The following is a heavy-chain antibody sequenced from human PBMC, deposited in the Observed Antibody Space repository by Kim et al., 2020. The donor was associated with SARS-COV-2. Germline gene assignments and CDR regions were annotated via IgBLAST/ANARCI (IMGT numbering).Heavy chain of an antibody. D-gene: IGHD2-15*01. Sequence: GGSLRLSCAASGFTFSSYAMSWVRQAPGKGLEWVSAISGSGGSTYYADPVKGRFTISRDNSKNTLYLQMNSLRAEDTAVYYCAKDPPDWSDWDCSGGSCYDWGQGTLVTVSS. CDR3: AKDPPDWSDWDCSGGSCYD. CDR1: GFTFSSYA. CDR2: ISGSGGST. V-gene: IGHV3-23*01. J-gene: IGHJ4*02.